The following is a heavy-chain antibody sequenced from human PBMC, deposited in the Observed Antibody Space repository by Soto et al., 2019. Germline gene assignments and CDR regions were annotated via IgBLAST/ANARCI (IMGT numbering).Heavy chain of an antibody. CDR3: ARCPRWLLPTDWYFDH. CDR2: IIPIFCTA. J-gene: IGHJ2*01. V-gene: IGHV1-69*01. Sequence: QVQLVQSGAEVKKPGSSVKVSCKASGGTFSSYAISWVRQAPGKGLEWRGVIIPIFCTANYAQKFQGRVTINANEATCTAYVELSSLIYEDTTVYYCARCPRWLLPTDWYFDHWGSGTLVTVS. CDR1: GGTFSSYA. D-gene: IGHD3-22*01.